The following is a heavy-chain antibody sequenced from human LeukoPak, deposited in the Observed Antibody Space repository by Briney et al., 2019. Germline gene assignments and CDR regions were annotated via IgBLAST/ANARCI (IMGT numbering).Heavy chain of an antibody. J-gene: IGHJ6*03. D-gene: IGHD4-17*01. CDR2: INPNSGGT. CDR1: GYTFTGYY. CDR3: ARDYGDARSYYYYYMDV. V-gene: IGHV1-2*02. Sequence: ASVKVSCKASGYTFTGYYMHWVRQAPGHGLEWMGWINPNSGGTNYAQKFQGRVTMTRDTSISTAYMELSRLRSDDTAVYYCARDYGDARSYYYYYMDVWGKGTTVTISS.